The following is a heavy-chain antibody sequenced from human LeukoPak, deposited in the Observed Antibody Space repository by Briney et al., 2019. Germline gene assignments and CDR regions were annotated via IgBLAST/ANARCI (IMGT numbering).Heavy chain of an antibody. V-gene: IGHV1-2*02. J-gene: IGHJ3*02. CDR1: GYTFSGYY. Sequence: ASVKVSCKASGYTFSGYYIHWVRQAPGQGLEWMGWINPNSGGTNYAQKFQGRVTLTRDTSITTAYMELSRLTSDDTAVYYCAREVNTPTGAPGAFDIWGQGTLVTVSS. D-gene: IGHD5-18*01. CDR3: AREVNTPTGAPGAFDI. CDR2: INPNSGGT.